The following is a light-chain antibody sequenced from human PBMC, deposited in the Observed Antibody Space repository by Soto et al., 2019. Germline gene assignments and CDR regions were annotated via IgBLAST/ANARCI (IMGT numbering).Light chain of an antibody. CDR2: SAS. J-gene: IGKJ1*01. V-gene: IGKV3-11*01. Sequence: EILLTQSRDTLSLSPGDRATLSCRASQSVSSYLAWYQQKPVQAPRLLIYSASNRATGIPARFSGSGSGTDFTLTIRSLEPEDFAVYHYQQRSNVTFGQGTKVDIK. CDR1: QSVSSY. CDR3: QQRSNVT.